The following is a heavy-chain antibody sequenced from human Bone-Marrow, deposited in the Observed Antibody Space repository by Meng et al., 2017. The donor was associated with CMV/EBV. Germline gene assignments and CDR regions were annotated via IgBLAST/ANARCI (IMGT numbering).Heavy chain of an antibody. CDR2: INTDGSFT. Sequence: EVHLGESGGGLVQPGGSLRLSCADSGFTFSNYWMHWVRQVPGEGLVWVSRINTDGSFTSYADSVKGRFTISRDNAKNTLYLQMNSLRVDDSAVYYCGRDLTGERDQWGQGTLVTVSS. D-gene: IGHD7-27*01. V-gene: IGHV3-74*03. CDR1: GFTFSNYW. CDR3: GRDLTGERDQ. J-gene: IGHJ4*02.